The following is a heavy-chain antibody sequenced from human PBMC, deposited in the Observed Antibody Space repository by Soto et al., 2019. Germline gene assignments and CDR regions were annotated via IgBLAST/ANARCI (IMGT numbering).Heavy chain of an antibody. CDR2: INHSGST. Sequence: SETLSLTCAVYGGSFSGYHWSWIRQPPGKGLEWIGEINHSGSTNYNPSLKSRVTISVDTSKNQFSLKLSSVTAADTAVYYCARGPSTIYGKLKYYYYYMDVWGKGTTVTVSS. D-gene: IGHD4-17*01. CDR1: GGSFSGYH. V-gene: IGHV4-34*01. CDR3: ARGPSTIYGKLKYYYYYMDV. J-gene: IGHJ6*03.